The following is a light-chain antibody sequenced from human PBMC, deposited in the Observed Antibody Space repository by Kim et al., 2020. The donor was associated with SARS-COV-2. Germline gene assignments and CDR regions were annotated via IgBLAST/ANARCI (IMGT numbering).Light chain of an antibody. J-gene: IGKJ2*01. CDR2: DAS. CDR3: QQRSNWPYT. CDR1: QSVSSY. Sequence: EIVLTQSPATLPLSPGERATLSCRASQSVSSYLAWYQQKPGQAPRLLIYDASNRATGIPARFSGSESGTDFTLTISSLEPEDFAVYYCQQRSNWPYTFGQGTKLEI. V-gene: IGKV3-11*01.